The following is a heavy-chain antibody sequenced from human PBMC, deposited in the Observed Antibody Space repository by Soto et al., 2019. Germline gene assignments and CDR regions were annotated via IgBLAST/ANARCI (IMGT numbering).Heavy chain of an antibody. CDR3: ARDCWGGRTYYYYGMDV. J-gene: IGHJ6*02. D-gene: IGHD3-16*01. CDR2: IYYSGST. CDR1: GGSISSGDYY. Sequence: SETLSLTCTVSGGSISSGDYYRSWIRQPPGKGLEWIGYIYYSGSTYYNPSLKSRVTISVDTSKNQFSLKLSSVTAADTAVYYCARDCWGGRTYYYYGMDVWGQGTTVTVSS. V-gene: IGHV4-30-4*01.